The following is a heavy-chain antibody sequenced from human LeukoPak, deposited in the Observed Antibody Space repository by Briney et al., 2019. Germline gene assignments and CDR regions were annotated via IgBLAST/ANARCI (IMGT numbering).Heavy chain of an antibody. D-gene: IGHD1/OR15-1a*01. J-gene: IGHJ6*02. CDR3: ARGPGVAKTTVYYYGMDV. CDR2: INPNSGGT. CDR1: GYTFTGYY. V-gene: IGHV1-2*04. Sequence: ASVKVSCKASGYTFTGYYMHWVRQAPGQGLEWMGWINPNSGGTNYAQKFQGWVTMTRDTSISTAYMELSRLRSDDTAVYYCARGPGVAKTTVYYYGMDVWGQGTTVTVSS.